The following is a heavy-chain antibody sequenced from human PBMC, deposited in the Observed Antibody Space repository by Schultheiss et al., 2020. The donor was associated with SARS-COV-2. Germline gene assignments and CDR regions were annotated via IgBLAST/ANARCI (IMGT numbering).Heavy chain of an antibody. CDR2: IWYDGSNK. CDR3: ARAPFRDYYYGMDV. J-gene: IGHJ6*02. Sequence: GGSLRLSCAASGFTFSSYAMHWVRQAPGKGLEWVAVIWYDGSNKYYADSVKGRFTISRDNSKNTLYLQMNSLRAEDTTVYYCARAPFRDYYYGMDVWGQGTTVTVSS. V-gene: IGHV3-33*01. CDR1: GFTFSSYA. D-gene: IGHD2/OR15-2a*01.